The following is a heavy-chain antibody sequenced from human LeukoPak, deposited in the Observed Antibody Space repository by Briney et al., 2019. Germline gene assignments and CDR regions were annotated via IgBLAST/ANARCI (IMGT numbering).Heavy chain of an antibody. V-gene: IGHV3-11*01. CDR3: ARDPRSGWYVDY. D-gene: IGHD6-19*01. J-gene: IGHJ4*02. CDR1: GFTFSDYY. Sequence: GGSLRLSCAASGFTFSDYYMSWIRQAPGKGLEWVSYISSSGSTIYYADSVKGRFTISRDNAKNSLYLQRNSLRAEDTAVYYCARDPRSGWYVDYWGQGTLVTVSS. CDR2: ISSSGSTI.